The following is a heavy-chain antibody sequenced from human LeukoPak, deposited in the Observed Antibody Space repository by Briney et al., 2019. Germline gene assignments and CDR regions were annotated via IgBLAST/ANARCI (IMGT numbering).Heavy chain of an antibody. D-gene: IGHD7-27*01. CDR2: LSGSGSTT. CDR1: GFTFSIYG. J-gene: IGHJ4*02. CDR3: AKDRHWGLDY. V-gene: IGHV3-23*01. Sequence: PGGSLRLSCAASGFTFSIYGMSWVRQAPGKGLEWVSALSGSGSTTYYADSVKGRFTISRDNSKNTLYLQMNSLRAEDTAVYYCAKDRHWGLDYWGQGTLVTVSS.